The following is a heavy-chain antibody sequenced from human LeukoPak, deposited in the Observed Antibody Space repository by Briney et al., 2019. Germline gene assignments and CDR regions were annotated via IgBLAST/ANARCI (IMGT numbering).Heavy chain of an antibody. D-gene: IGHD6-19*01. CDR3: ASLVSIHSSGRDWFDP. Sequence: PGGSLRLSCAASGFTFSSYSMNWVRQAPGKGLEWVSSISSSSSYIYYADSVKGRFTISRDNAKNSLYLQMNSLRAEDTAVYYCASLVSIHSSGRDWFDPWGQGTLVTVSS. CDR1: GFTFSSYS. V-gene: IGHV3-21*01. J-gene: IGHJ5*02. CDR2: ISSSSSYI.